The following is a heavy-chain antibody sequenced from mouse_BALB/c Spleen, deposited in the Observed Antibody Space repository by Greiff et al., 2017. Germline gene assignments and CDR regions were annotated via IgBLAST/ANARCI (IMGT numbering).Heavy chain of an antibody. J-gene: IGHJ2*01. CDR2: IDPENGDT. D-gene: IGHD1-1*01. CDR3: NAYGSRFDY. Sequence: VQLKESGAELVRSGASVKLSCTASGFNIKDYYMHWVKQRPEQGLEWIGWIDPENGDTEYAPKFQGKATMTADTSSNTAYLQLSSLTSEDTAVYYCNAYGSRFDYWGQGTTLTVSS. CDR1: GFNIKDYY. V-gene: IGHV14-4*02.